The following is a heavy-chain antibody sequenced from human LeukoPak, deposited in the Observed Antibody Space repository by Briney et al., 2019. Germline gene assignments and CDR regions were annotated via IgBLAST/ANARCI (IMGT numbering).Heavy chain of an antibody. J-gene: IGHJ6*02. V-gene: IGHV3-9*01. D-gene: IGHD3-22*01. Sequence: GGSLRLSCAASGFTFDDYAMHWVRQAPGKGLEWVSGISWNSGSIGYADSVKGRFTISRDNAKNSLYLQMNSLRAEDTALYYCTRQYYDSSGPGLGYYYGMDVWGQGTTVTVSS. CDR1: GFTFDDYA. CDR2: ISWNSGSI. CDR3: TRQYYDSSGPGLGYYYGMDV.